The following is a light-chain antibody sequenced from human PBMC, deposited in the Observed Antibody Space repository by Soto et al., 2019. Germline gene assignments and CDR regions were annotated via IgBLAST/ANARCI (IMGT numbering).Light chain of an antibody. CDR2: AAS. J-gene: IGKJ5*01. V-gene: IGKV1-9*01. Sequence: DILLTQSPSFLSASVGDRGTITCRASQDINTYLAWYQQKPGKAPKLLIFAASTLQNGVPSRFSGSGSGTEFTVPITSLQPEDFATYYCQQRKSYTITFGQGTRREIK. CDR3: QQRKSYTIT. CDR1: QDINTY.